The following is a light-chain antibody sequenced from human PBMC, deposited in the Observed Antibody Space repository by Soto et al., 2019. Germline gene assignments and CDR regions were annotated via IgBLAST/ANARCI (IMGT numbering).Light chain of an antibody. CDR2: KAS. V-gene: IGKV1-5*03. J-gene: IGKJ1*01. Sequence: DIQMTQSPSTLSASVGDRVTITCRASQTITDYLAWYQQKPGKAPKPLIFKASSLQSGVPSRFSGSASGTEFTLTISSLQPDDFATYYCQQYNNYWTFGQGTKVDIK. CDR1: QTITDY. CDR3: QQYNNYWT.